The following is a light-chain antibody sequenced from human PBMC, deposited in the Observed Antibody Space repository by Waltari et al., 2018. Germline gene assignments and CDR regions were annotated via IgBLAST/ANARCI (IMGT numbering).Light chain of an antibody. V-gene: IGLV2-14*03. J-gene: IGLJ1*01. CDR2: DVT. CDR3: SSYTTDSTYV. CDR1: SNDVGAYNY. Sequence: QSALTQPASVSGSPGQSITVSCTGTSNDVGAYNYVSWYQQHPGKVPKLMIYDVTKRPSGISYSFSCSKSGNTASLTISGRQAEDEADYDCSSYTTDSTYVCGTGTKVTVL.